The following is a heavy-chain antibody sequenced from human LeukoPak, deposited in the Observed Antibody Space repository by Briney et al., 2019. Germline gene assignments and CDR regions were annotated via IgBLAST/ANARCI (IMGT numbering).Heavy chain of an antibody. Sequence: GGSLRLSCAASGFVVSSSYMSWVRQTPVKGLEWLSALHAGGNTFFADSVRGRITISRDNSKNSLYLQMNSLTAEDTAIYYCVRGLPGVSSWYFDVWGRGTQVIVSSGTGTVSLCDALDIWGQGTKVTVSS. CDR1: GFVVSSSY. D-gene: IGHD3-10*01. J-gene: IGHJ3*02. CDR3: VRGLPGVSSWYFDVWGRGTQVIVSSGTGTVSLCDALDI. CDR2: LHAGGNT. V-gene: IGHV3-53*01.